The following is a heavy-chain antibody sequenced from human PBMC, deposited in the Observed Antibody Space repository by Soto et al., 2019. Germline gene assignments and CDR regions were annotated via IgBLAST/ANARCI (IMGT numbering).Heavy chain of an antibody. D-gene: IGHD3-3*01. CDR1: GYTFTSYA. Sequence: ASVKVSCKASGYTFTSYAIDWVRQPPGQRLEWMGWINAGNGNTKYSQKFQGRVTITRDTSASTAYMELSGLRSEDTALYYCARGFPLWFAPWGQGTLVTVSS. CDR2: INAGNGNT. V-gene: IGHV1-3*01. J-gene: IGHJ5*02. CDR3: ARGFPLWFAP.